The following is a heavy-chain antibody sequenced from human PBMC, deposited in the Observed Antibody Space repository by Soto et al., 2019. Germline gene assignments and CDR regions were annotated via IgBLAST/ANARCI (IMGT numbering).Heavy chain of an antibody. CDR1: GFTVSSNY. CDR2: IYSGGST. Sequence: EVQLVETGGGLIQPGGSLRLSCAASGFTVSSNYMSWVRQAPGKGLEWVSVIYSGGSTYYADSVKGRFTISRDNSKNTLYLQMNSLRAEDTAVYYCARVNWGNYGPDWFDPWGQGTLVTVSS. CDR3: ARVNWGNYGPDWFDP. D-gene: IGHD4-4*01. V-gene: IGHV3-53*02. J-gene: IGHJ5*02.